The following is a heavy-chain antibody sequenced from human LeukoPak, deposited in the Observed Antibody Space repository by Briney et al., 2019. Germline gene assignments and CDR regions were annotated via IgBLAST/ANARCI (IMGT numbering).Heavy chain of an antibody. D-gene: IGHD3-10*01. V-gene: IGHV4-59*01. Sequence: PSETLSLTCTVSGGSISGYYWSWIRQPPGKGLEWIGYLYYSGSTNYNPSLKSRVTISVDTSKSQFSLKLSSVTAADTAVYYCARDEDSAYGSGSYLSWGQGTLVTVSS. J-gene: IGHJ5*02. CDR1: GGSISGYY. CDR2: LYYSGST. CDR3: ARDEDSAYGSGSYLS.